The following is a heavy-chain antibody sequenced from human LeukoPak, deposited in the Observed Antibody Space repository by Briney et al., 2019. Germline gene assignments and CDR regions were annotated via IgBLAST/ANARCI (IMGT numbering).Heavy chain of an antibody. CDR1: GFTFSSYG. CDR2: ISYDGSNK. CDR3: AKDEIGAVAGLIDY. V-gene: IGHV3-30*18. Sequence: HPGRSLRLSCAASGFTFSSYGMYWVRQAPGKRLEWVALISYDGSNKYYADSVKGRFTISRDNSKNTLYLQMNSLRAEDTAVYYCAKDEIGAVAGLIDYWGQGTLVTVSS. D-gene: IGHD6-19*01. J-gene: IGHJ4*02.